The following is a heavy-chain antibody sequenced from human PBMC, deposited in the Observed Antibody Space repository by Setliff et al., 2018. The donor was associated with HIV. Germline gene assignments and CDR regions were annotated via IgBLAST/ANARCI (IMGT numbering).Heavy chain of an antibody. Sequence: PSETLSLTCTVSGGSISSGGYYWSWIRQPPGKGLEWIGYIYHSGSTFYNPSLKSRVTISVDRSKNQFSLKLSSVTAADTAVYYCASPASGGSSGQYHYWGQGTLVTVSS. CDR2: IYHSGST. D-gene: IGHD6-19*01. J-gene: IGHJ4*02. CDR1: GGSISSGGYY. CDR3: ASPASGGSSGQYHY. V-gene: IGHV4-30-2*01.